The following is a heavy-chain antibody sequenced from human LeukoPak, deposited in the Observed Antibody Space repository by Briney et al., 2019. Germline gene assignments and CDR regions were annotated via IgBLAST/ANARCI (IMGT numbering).Heavy chain of an antibody. CDR3: ARVLRYFGTFDP. CDR2: INPNSGAT. J-gene: IGHJ5*02. Sequence: GASVKVSCKASGYTFTAYYIHWVRPAPGQGLEWMGWINPNSGATKCAQNFQGRVTMTRDTSISTAYMEVSDLKSDDTALYYCARVLRYFGTFDPWGQGTLVTVSS. CDR1: GYTFTAYY. D-gene: IGHD3-9*01. V-gene: IGHV1-2*02.